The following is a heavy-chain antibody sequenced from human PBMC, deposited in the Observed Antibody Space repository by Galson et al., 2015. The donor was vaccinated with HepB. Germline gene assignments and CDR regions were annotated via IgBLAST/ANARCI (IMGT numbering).Heavy chain of an antibody. CDR3: ARGGYSDV. J-gene: IGHJ6*02. V-gene: IGHV1-2*02. D-gene: IGHD3-16*01. Sequence: SVKVSCKASGYTLTGFYMHWVRQAPGQGLDWMGWINPNSGGTNYTQKFQGRVTMTRDMSISTAYMELTRLRSDDTAVYYCARGGYSDVWGQGTTVTVSS. CDR1: GYTLTGFY. CDR2: INPNSGGT.